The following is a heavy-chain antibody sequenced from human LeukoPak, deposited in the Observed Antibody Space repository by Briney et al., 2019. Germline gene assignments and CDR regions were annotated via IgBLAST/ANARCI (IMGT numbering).Heavy chain of an antibody. CDR3: VKITSVTGGDC. J-gene: IGHJ4*02. CDR1: GFTVSSNY. V-gene: IGHV3-53*05. Sequence: GGSLRLSCAASGFTVSSNYMSWVRQAPGKGLEWVSVIYIGGSTYYADSVKGGFTISRDNSKNTLYLQMSSLRAEDTAVYYCVKITSVTGGDCWGQGTRLTVSS. D-gene: IGHD1-1*01. CDR2: IYIGGST.